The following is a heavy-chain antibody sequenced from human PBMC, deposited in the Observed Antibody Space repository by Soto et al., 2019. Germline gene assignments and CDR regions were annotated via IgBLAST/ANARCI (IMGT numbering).Heavy chain of an antibody. J-gene: IGHJ5*02. V-gene: IGHV3-23*01. D-gene: IGHD2-2*01. CDR3: AKCPTANSCYVRQFDN. Sequence: GGSLRLSCAASGFTFNNYVITWVRQAPGKGLEWISGISGSGGGPTYADSVKGRFTISRDNSKNTLYLQMNSLRAEDTALYYFAKCPTANSCYVRQFDNWGQGTLVTVSS. CDR1: GFTFNNYV. CDR2: ISGSGGGP.